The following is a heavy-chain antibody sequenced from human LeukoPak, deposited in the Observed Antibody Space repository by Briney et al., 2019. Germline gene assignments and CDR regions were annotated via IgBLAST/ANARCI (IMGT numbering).Heavy chain of an antibody. CDR3: ARDRRYFDWLLSIRDAFDI. CDR1: GYTFTGYY. D-gene: IGHD3-9*01. Sequence: ASVKVSCKASGYTFTGYYMDWVRQAPGQGLEWMGWINPNSGGTNYAQKFQGRVTMTTDTSTNTAYMELRSLRSDDTAVYYCARDRRYFDWLLSIRDAFDIWGQGTMVTVSS. V-gene: IGHV1-2*02. J-gene: IGHJ3*02. CDR2: INPNSGGT.